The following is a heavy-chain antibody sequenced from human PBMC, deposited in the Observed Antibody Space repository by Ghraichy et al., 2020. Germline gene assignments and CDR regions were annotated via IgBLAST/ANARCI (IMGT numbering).Heavy chain of an antibody. Sequence: SETLSLTCAVYGGSFSGYYWSWIRQPPGKGLEWIGEINHSGSTNYNPSLKSRVTISVDTSKNQFSLKLSSVTAADTAVYYCARGRGGSHKVVSSRNWFDPWGQGTLVTVSS. CDR1: GGSFSGYY. V-gene: IGHV4-34*01. CDR3: ARGRGGSHKVVSSRNWFDP. CDR2: INHSGST. J-gene: IGHJ5*02. D-gene: IGHD2-15*01.